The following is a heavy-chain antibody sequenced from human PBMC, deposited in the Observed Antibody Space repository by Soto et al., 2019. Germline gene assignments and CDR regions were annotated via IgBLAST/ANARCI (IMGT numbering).Heavy chain of an antibody. V-gene: IGHV3-30*18. J-gene: IGHJ6*02. Sequence: GGSLRLSCAGSGFSFDAYGMHWVRQAPGKGLEWLTTVSFDSKNKYYIDSVEGRFTISRDNSKNMLFLQMNSLRHEDTAVYYCAKESVETSYSYYGMDVWGPATTVTLSS. CDR3: AKESVETSYSYYGMDV. CDR2: VSFDSKNK. CDR1: GFSFDAYG. D-gene: IGHD4-4*01.